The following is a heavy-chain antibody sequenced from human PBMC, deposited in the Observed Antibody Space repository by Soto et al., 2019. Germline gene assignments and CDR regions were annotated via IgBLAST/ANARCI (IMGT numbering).Heavy chain of an antibody. J-gene: IGHJ5*02. CDR3: ARVLRGVVNWFDP. Sequence: GPEVKKPGASVTVSCKTSGDTFTNFGLSWVRQAPGQGLEWMGWIATYNSNRNYAQKFQGRLTLTTDTSTSTAYMELKSPGYDDTAVYYCARVLRGVVNWFDPWGQGTLVTVSS. D-gene: IGHD3-10*01. V-gene: IGHV1-18*01. CDR2: IATYNSNR. CDR1: GDTFTNFG.